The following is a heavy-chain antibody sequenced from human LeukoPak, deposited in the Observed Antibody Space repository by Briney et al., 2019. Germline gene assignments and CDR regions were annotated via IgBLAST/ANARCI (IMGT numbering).Heavy chain of an antibody. D-gene: IGHD4-17*01. J-gene: IGHJ4*02. Sequence: ASVKVSCKASGYTFTGYYMHWVRQAPGQGLEWMGWINPNSGGTNYAQKFQGRVTMTRDTSISTAYMELSRLRSDDTAVYYCARAADDYVYFHGFDYWGQGTLVTVSS. CDR1: GYTFTGYY. CDR2: INPNSGGT. CDR3: ARAADDYVYFHGFDY. V-gene: IGHV1-2*02.